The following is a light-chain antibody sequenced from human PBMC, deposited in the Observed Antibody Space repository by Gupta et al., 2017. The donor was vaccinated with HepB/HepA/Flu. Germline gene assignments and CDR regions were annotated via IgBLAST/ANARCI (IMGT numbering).Light chain of an antibody. V-gene: IGKV1-39*01. J-gene: IGKJ5*01. Sequence: IQWSLSPSFLSASVGDRVTITCRASQSISSYLDWYQQKPGKAPKLLIYAASSLESGVPSRFSGSGSGTDFTLTISSLQPEDFATYYCQQSNSTPFTFGQGTQLEIK. CDR1: QSISSY. CDR2: AAS. CDR3: QQSNSTPFT.